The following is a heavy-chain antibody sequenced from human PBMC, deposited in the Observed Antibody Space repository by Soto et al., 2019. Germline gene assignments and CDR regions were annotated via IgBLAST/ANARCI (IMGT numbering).Heavy chain of an antibody. CDR1: GLIFSGYT. Sequence: EVQLVESGGGLFRPGGSRGFSVAASGLIFSGYTLNWVPQAPGKGLEWVSSISGSSTYIYYADSVKGRFTISRGNSLYLQMSSLRAEDTAVYYCVRGWLRDPWMYWGQGTLVTVSS. J-gene: IGHJ4*02. D-gene: IGHD5-12*01. V-gene: IGHV3-21*01. CDR2: ISGSSTYI. CDR3: VRGWLRDPWMY.